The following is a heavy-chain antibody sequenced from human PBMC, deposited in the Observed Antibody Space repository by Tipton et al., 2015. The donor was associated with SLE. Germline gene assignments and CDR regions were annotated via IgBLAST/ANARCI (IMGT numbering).Heavy chain of an antibody. CDR3: AKGPSFDY. V-gene: IGHV4-34*01. CDR1: GGSISSYY. CDR2: INHSGST. J-gene: IGHJ4*02. Sequence: TLSLTCTVSGGSISSYYWNWIRQPPGKGLEWIGEINHSGSTNYNPSLKSRVTISVDTSKNQFSLKLSSVAAADTAVYYCAKGPSFDYWGQGTLVTVSS.